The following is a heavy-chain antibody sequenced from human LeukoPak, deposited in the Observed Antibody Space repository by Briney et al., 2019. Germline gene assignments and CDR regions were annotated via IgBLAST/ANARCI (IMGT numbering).Heavy chain of an antibody. D-gene: IGHD4-17*01. CDR1: EDSFSNYA. Sequence: SVRVSCXSSEDSFSNYAISWVRQAHGQGLEWMGGIIPIADTANYAQRFQGRVTITTDESTTTAYMDLSSLTSEDTAVYFCARSKGDYGISDFWGQGTLVIVSS. J-gene: IGHJ4*02. V-gene: IGHV1-69*05. CDR2: IIPIADTA. CDR3: ARSKGDYGISDF.